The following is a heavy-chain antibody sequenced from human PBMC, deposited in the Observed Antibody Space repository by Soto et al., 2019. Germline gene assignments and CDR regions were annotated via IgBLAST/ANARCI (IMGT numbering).Heavy chain of an antibody. CDR2: IYYSGST. D-gene: IGHD4-17*01. Sequence: QVQLQESGPGLVKPSETLSLTYTVSGGSISSYYWSWIRQPPGKGLEWIGYIYYSGSTNYNPSLKSRVTISVDTSKNQFSLKLSSVTAADTAVYYCARVWESTVTTGYYFDYWGQGTLVTVSS. CDR3: ARVWESTVTTGYYFDY. V-gene: IGHV4-59*01. CDR1: GGSISSYY. J-gene: IGHJ4*02.